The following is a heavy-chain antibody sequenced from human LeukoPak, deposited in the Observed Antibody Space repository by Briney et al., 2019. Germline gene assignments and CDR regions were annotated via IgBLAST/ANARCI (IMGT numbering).Heavy chain of an antibody. D-gene: IGHD5-18*01. Sequence: VASVKVSCKASGYTFTSYGISWVRQAPGQGLEWMGWISAYNGNTSYAQKLQGRVTMTTDTSTSTAYIELRSLRSDDTAVYYCARLEQLWFPDAFDIWGQGTMVTVSS. V-gene: IGHV1-18*01. J-gene: IGHJ3*02. CDR1: GYTFTSYG. CDR3: ARLEQLWFPDAFDI. CDR2: ISAYNGNT.